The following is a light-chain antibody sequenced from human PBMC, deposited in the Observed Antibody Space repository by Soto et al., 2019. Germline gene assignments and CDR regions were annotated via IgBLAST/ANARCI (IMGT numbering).Light chain of an antibody. CDR1: SSDIGAYNS. CDR2: EVS. V-gene: IGLV2-8*01. Sequence: QSVLTQPPSASGSPGQSVTISCTGTSSDIGAYNSVSWYQHHPGKAPKLVIYEVSKGPSGVPDRFSGSKSGNTASLTVSGLQAEDEADYYCSSYTSSSTLRFGGGTKVTVL. J-gene: IGLJ3*02. CDR3: SSYTSSSTLR.